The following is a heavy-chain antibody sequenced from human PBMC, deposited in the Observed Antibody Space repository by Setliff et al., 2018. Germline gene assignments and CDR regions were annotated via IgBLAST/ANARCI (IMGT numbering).Heavy chain of an antibody. V-gene: IGHV4-59*12. CDR2: IYYTGSP. Sequence: LSETLSLTCTFSGGSISGYYWSWIRQPPGKGLEWIGNIYYTGSPSYSPSLRSRGTISVDTSKRQFSLKLISVTAADTAVYYCRFWSYVYKNDYWAQGTLVTVSS. J-gene: IGHJ4*02. D-gene: IGHD3-16*01. CDR1: GGSISGYY. CDR3: RFWSYVYKNDY.